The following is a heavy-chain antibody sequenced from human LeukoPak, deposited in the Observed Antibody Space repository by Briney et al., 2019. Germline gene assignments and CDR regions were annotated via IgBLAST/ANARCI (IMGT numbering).Heavy chain of an antibody. CDR2: IYLSGST. CDR1: GGSISSNY. D-gene: IGHD2-15*01. V-gene: IGHV4-59*08. CDR3: ARHGYCSGGSCYGRVDY. Sequence: PSETLTLTCSVSGGSISSNYWSWIRQPPGKGREWSGYIYLSGSTNYNPSLKSRVTISVDTSKNQFSLKLSSVTAADTAVYYCARHGYCSGGSCYGRVDYWGQGTLVTVSS. J-gene: IGHJ4*02.